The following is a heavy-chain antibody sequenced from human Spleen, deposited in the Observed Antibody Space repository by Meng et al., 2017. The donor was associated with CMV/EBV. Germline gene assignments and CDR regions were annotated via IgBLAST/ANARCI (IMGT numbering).Heavy chain of an antibody. CDR3: AGTLPDYYDSSGSDAFGI. V-gene: IGHV4-39*07. CDR1: GGSISTSTYY. CDR2: IYFTGST. D-gene: IGHD3-22*01. J-gene: IGHJ3*02. Sequence: SETLSLTCTVSGGSISTSTYYWGWIRQPPGKGLEWIGTIYFTGSTYYTPSLKSRVTISVDTSKNHFSLKLSSVTAADTAVYYCAGTLPDYYDSSGSDAFGIWGQGTLVTVSS.